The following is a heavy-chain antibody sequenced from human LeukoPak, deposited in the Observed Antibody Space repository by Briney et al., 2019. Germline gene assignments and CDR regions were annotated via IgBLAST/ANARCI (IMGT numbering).Heavy chain of an antibody. Sequence: EASVKVSCKASGYTFTSYGISWVRQAPGQGLEWMGWISAYNGNTNYAQKLQGRVTMTTDTSTSTAYMGLRSLRSDDTAVYYCARLDCSSTSCYYNWFDPWGQGTLVTVSS. CDR2: ISAYNGNT. V-gene: IGHV1-18*01. CDR1: GYTFTSYG. J-gene: IGHJ5*02. D-gene: IGHD2-2*01. CDR3: ARLDCSSTSCYYNWFDP.